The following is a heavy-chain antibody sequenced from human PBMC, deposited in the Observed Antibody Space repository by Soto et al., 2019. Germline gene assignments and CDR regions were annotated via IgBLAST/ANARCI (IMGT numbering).Heavy chain of an antibody. Sequence: PGGSLRLSCAASGFAFGSYGMHWVRQAPGKGLEWVAVISYDGSNKYYADSVKGRFTISRDNSKNTLYLQMNRLRAEDTAVYYCAKDVVVGATTGLGDYYYYYGMDVWGQGTTVTVS. CDR2: ISYDGSNK. CDR1: GFAFGSYG. J-gene: IGHJ6*02. CDR3: AKDVVVGATTGLGDYYYYYGMDV. V-gene: IGHV3-30*18. D-gene: IGHD1-26*01.